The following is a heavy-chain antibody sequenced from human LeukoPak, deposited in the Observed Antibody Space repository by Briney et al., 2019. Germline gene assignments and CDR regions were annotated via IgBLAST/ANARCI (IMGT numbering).Heavy chain of an antibody. D-gene: IGHD1-7*01. Sequence: GGSLRLSCAASGFTFSSYAMHWVRQAPGKGLEWVAVISYDGSNKYYADSVKGRFTISRDNSKNTLYLQMNSLRAEDTAVYYCARDSWGTPNYYYGMDVWGQGTTVTVFS. V-gene: IGHV3-30-3*01. J-gene: IGHJ6*02. CDR3: ARDSWGTPNYYYGMDV. CDR2: ISYDGSNK. CDR1: GFTFSSYA.